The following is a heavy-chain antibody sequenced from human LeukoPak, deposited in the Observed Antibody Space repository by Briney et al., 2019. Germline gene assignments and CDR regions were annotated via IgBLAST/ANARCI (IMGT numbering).Heavy chain of an antibody. Sequence: SETLSLTCTVSGGSISSGSYYWSWIRQPAGKGLEWIGRIYTSGSTNYNPSLKSRVTISVDTSKNQFSLKLSSVTAADTAVYYCAREMGSGSYFYYYYYYMDVWGKGTTVTISS. CDR3: AREMGSGSYFYYYYYYMDV. D-gene: IGHD1-26*01. J-gene: IGHJ6*03. V-gene: IGHV4-61*02. CDR1: GGSISSGSYY. CDR2: IYTSGST.